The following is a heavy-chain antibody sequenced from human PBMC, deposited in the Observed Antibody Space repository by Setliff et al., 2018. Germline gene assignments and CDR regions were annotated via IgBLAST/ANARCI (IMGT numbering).Heavy chain of an antibody. CDR2: INHSGTT. CDR3: ARGRNVAARLYDT. J-gene: IGHJ5*02. CDR1: GGTFSDYY. V-gene: IGHV4-34*01. D-gene: IGHD6-6*01. Sequence: SETLSLTCTAYGGTFSDYYWTWIRQPPGKGLEWIGEINHSGTTNYNPSLKSRVTISVGTSKNQFSLTMTSVTAADAAVYYCARGRNVAARLYDTWGQGSRVTVSS.